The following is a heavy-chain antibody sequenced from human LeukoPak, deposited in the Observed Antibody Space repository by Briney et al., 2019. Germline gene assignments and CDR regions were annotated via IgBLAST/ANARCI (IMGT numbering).Heavy chain of an antibody. Sequence: SVKASCKASGYTFTGYYMHWVRQAPGQGLEWMGRIIPIFGTANYAQKFQGRVTITTDESTSTAYMGLSSLRSEDTAVYYCARTTALDAFDIWGQGTMVTVSS. D-gene: IGHD4-11*01. CDR1: GYTFTGYY. CDR3: ARTTALDAFDI. CDR2: IIPIFGTA. V-gene: IGHV1-69*05. J-gene: IGHJ3*02.